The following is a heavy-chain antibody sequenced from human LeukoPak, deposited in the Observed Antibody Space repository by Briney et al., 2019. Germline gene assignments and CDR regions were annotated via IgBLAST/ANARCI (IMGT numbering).Heavy chain of an antibody. CDR2: IDGADGGG. Sequence: GGSLRLSCAASGFTLRSYAMSWVRQAPEKGLEWVSSIDGADGGGHYIDSVRGRFTISRDNSRNTLYLQMNSLRAEDTAVYYCAKDSFPYNGRWDAFDVWGQGTMVTVSS. CDR3: AKDSFPYNGRWDAFDV. D-gene: IGHD1-14*01. CDR1: GFTLRSYA. J-gene: IGHJ3*01. V-gene: IGHV3-23*01.